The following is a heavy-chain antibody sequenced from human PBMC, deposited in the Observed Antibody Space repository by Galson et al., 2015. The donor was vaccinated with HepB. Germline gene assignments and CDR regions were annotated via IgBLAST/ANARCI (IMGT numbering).Heavy chain of an antibody. CDR2: TRSDTYP. V-gene: IGHV3-66*01. J-gene: IGHJ4*02. CDR1: GLTVSGSY. CDR3: AGAPYDRSAYGVDH. Sequence: SLRLSCAASGLTVSGSYMGWVRQAPGKGLEWVSVTRSDTYPYYADSVKGRFVISRDCAKNTLYLQMNSLRVDDTAVYYCAGAPYDRSAYGVDHWGQGTLVTVSS. D-gene: IGHD3-22*01.